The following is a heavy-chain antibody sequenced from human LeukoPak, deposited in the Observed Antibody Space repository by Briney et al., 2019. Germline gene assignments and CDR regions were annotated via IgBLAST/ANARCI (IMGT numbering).Heavy chain of an antibody. J-gene: IGHJ4*02. D-gene: IGHD6-6*01. CDR1: GFTFSDYY. CDR2: ISSSGSTI. V-gene: IGHV3-11*01. CDR3: ARALLVAARPFDY. Sequence: GGSLRLSCAASGFTFSDYYMSWIRQAPGKGLEWVSYISSSGSTIYYADSVKGRFTISRDNAKNSLYLQMNSLRAEDTAMYYCARALLVAARPFDYWGQGTLVTVSS.